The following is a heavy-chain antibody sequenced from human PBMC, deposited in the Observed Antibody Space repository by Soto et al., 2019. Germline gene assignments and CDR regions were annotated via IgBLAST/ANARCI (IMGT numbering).Heavy chain of an antibody. J-gene: IGHJ4*02. D-gene: IGHD3-10*01. CDR3: ARDASRGRGFGELSGLGY. Sequence: GGSLRLSCAASGFTFRSYAMHWVRQAPGKGLEWVAVMSYDGSNKYHADSVKGRFTISRDNSKKTLYLQMNSLRAGDTAVYYCARDASRGRGFGELSGLGYWGQGTLVTVSS. CDR1: GFTFRSYA. CDR2: MSYDGSNK. V-gene: IGHV3-30-3*01.